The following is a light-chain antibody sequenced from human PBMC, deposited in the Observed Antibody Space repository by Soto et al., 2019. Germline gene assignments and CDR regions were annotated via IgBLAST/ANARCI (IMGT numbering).Light chain of an antibody. CDR3: QQYNSYSRT. J-gene: IGKJ1*01. CDR1: QSISSW. CDR2: KAS. V-gene: IGKV1-5*03. Sequence: DIQMTQSPSTLSASVGDRVTITCRASQSISSWLAWYQQKPGKAPKLLIYKASSLESGVPSRFSGSGSGTEFTLTISSLQHDDFATYYCQQYNSYSRTFGQGTTGDIK.